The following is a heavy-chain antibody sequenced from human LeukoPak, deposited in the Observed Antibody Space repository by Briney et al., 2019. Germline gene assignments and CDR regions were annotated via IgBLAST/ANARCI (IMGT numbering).Heavy chain of an antibody. CDR1: GGPISSGDDH. CDR3: GVSYYDFWSVDY. D-gene: IGHD3-3*01. Sequence: PSETLSLTCTVSGGPISSGDDHWRWIRRPPGKGLEWIGYIYNSGSTNHKPSLKSRVTISADPSRNQFSLKLSSVTSADTAVYYCGVSYYDFWSVDYWGQGTLVTVSS. CDR2: IYNSGST. J-gene: IGHJ4*02. V-gene: IGHV4-61*08.